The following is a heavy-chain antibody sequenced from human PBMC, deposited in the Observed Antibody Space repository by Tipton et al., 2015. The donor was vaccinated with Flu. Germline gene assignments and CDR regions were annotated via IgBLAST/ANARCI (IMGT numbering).Heavy chain of an antibody. Sequence: VQLVQSGAEVKKPGESLKISCKGSGYSFTSYWIGWVRQMPGKGLEWMGIIYPGDSDTRYSPSFQGQVTISADKSISTAYLQWSGLKAAGTAMYYCAGGGSADSSGYWVPTDYWGQGTLVAVAS. D-gene: IGHD3-22*01. V-gene: IGHV5-51*01. CDR1: GYSFTSYW. J-gene: IGHJ4*02. CDR3: AGGGSADSSGYWVPTDY. CDR2: IYPGDSDT.